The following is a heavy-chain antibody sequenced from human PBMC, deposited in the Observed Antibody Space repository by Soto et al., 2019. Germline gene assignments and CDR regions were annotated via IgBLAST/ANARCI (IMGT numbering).Heavy chain of an antibody. D-gene: IGHD2-2*01. J-gene: IGHJ4*02. V-gene: IGHV4-59*13. CDR1: GDSIRNVY. Sequence: SETLSLTSTVSGDSIRNVYWSWIRQPPGKGLEWIGFIYHSGNAKYNPSLKSRVAMSVDSSKNQISLSLNSVTAADSAVYFCARAHAPTLPFDSWGQGTLVTVSS. CDR3: ARAHAPTLPFDS. CDR2: IYHSGNA.